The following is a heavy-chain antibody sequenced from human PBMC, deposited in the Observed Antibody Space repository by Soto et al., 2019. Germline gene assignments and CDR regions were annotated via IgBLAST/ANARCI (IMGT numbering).Heavy chain of an antibody. V-gene: IGHV3-21*01. CDR2: ISTTSSYI. J-gene: IGHJ3*02. CDR3: AREGDDYGDYKRAFDI. Sequence: EVQLVESGGGLVKPGGSLRLSCEASGFTFRSYSMNWVRQAPGKGLEWVSSISTTSSYIYYGDSVKGRFTISRDNAKNSLFLHMTSLRAEDTAIYYCAREGDDYGDYKRAFDIWGQGTTVTVSS. CDR1: GFTFRSYS. D-gene: IGHD4-17*01.